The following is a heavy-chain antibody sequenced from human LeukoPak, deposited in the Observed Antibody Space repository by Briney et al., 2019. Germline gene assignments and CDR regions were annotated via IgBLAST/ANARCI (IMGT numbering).Heavy chain of an antibody. CDR2: IKTDGSEK. Sequence: PTGGSLRLSCEGSGFTFSNYWMGWVRQAPGKGLQWVANIKTDGSEKYYVDSVKGRFTISRDNSKNTLYLQMNSLRAEDTAVYYCAKKSNWGQGTLVTVSS. V-gene: IGHV3-7*03. CDR1: GFTFSNYW. D-gene: IGHD2/OR15-2a*01. CDR3: AKKSN. J-gene: IGHJ4*02.